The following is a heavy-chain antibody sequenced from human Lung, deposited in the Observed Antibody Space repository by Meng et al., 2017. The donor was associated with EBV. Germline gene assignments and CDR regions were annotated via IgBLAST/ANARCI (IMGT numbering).Heavy chain of an antibody. V-gene: IGHV3-21*01. CDR3: AREIVATIGWFDP. D-gene: IGHD5-12*01. Sequence: EVQLVESGGGLVKPGGSVRTSCAASGFTFSSYSMNWVRQAPGKGLEWVSSISSSSSYIYYADSVKGRFTISRDNAKNSLYLQMNSLRAEDTAVYYCAREIVATIGWFDPWGQGTLVTVSS. CDR1: GFTFSSYS. CDR2: ISSSSSYI. J-gene: IGHJ5*02.